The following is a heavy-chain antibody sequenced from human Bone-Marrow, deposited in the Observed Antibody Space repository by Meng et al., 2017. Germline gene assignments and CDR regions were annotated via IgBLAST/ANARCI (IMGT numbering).Heavy chain of an antibody. Sequence: EMGGDWVHTGGALRLACAASGCTFIRNHRMWARQAPGKGLEWVSILYSDSTTRYTDSVKGRFTISRDNSKNTLYLQMNSLRAEDTAVYYCARLGRRGYDDYWGQGTLVTVSS. D-gene: IGHD5-12*01. CDR3: ARLGRRGYDDY. CDR1: GCTFIRNH. CDR2: LYSDSTT. V-gene: IGHV3-53*02. J-gene: IGHJ4*02.